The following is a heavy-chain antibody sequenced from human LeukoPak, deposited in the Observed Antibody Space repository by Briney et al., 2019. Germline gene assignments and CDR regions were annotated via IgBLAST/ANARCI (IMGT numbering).Heavy chain of an antibody. V-gene: IGHV3-30-3*01. Sequence: PGRSLRLSCAASGFTFSSYAMHWVRQAPGKGLEWVAVISYDGSNKYYADSVRGRFTISRDNSKNTLYLQMNSLRAEDTAVYYCARPLEYRSYYFDYWGQGTLVTVSS. J-gene: IGHJ4*02. CDR3: ARPLEYRSYYFDY. D-gene: IGHD2-2*01. CDR2: ISYDGSNK. CDR1: GFTFSSYA.